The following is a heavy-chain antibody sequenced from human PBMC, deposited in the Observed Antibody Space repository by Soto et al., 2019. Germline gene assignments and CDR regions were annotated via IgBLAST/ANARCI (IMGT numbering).Heavy chain of an antibody. V-gene: IGHV1-3*01. CDR3: ARERRTAIFGVAPLGY. D-gene: IGHD3-3*01. J-gene: IGHJ4*02. Sequence: ASVKVSCKASGYTFTSYAMHWVRRAPGQRLEWMGWINAGNGNTKYSQKFQGRVTITRDTSASTAYMELSSLRSEDTAVYYCARERRTAIFGVAPLGYWGQGTLVTVSS. CDR1: GYTFTSYA. CDR2: INAGNGNT.